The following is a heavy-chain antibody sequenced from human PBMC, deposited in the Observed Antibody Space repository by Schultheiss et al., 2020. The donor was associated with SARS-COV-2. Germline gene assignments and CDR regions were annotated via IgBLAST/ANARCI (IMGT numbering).Heavy chain of an antibody. Sequence: SETLSLTCAVSGYSISSSNWWSWVRQPPGKGLEWIGEIYHSGSTNYNPSLKSRVTISVDKSKNQFSLKLSSVTAADTAVYYCASQGTQYYYYYGMDVWGQGTTVTVSS. J-gene: IGHJ6*02. CDR1: GYSISSSNW. D-gene: IGHD1-1*01. V-gene: IGHV4-4*02. CDR2: IYHSGST. CDR3: ASQGTQYYYYYGMDV.